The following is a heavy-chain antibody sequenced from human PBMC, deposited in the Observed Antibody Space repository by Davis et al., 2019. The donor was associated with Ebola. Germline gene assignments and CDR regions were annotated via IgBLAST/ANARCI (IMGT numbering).Heavy chain of an antibody. Sequence: AASVKVSCKASGYIFGSYGISWVREAPGQGLEWMGWINTNTGNPTYAQGFTGRFVFSLDTSVSMAYLQITSLRADDSAIYYCVRDATDGYNWSHWGQGTLVTVSS. V-gene: IGHV7-4-1*04. D-gene: IGHD5-24*01. CDR1: GYIFGSYG. CDR3: VRDATDGYNWSH. CDR2: INTNTGNP. J-gene: IGHJ4*02.